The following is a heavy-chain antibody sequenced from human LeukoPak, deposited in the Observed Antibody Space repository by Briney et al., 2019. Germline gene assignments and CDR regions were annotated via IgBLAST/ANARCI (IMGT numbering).Heavy chain of an antibody. CDR1: GFTFSSYE. V-gene: IGHV3-48*03. J-gene: IGHJ4*02. CDR2: ISSSGSTI. Sequence: GGSLRLSCAASGFTFSSYEMNWVRQAPGKGLEWVSYISSSGSTIYYADSVKGRFTISRDDSKNTLFLQVNSLKIEDTAVYYCTTVTLRPVGLWGQGTLVTVSS. CDR3: TTVTLRPVGL. D-gene: IGHD3-10*01.